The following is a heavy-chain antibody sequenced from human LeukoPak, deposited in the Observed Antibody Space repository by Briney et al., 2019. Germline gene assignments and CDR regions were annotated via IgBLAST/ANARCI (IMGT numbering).Heavy chain of an antibody. Sequence: GGSLRLSCAASGFTFSSYGMHWVRQAPGKGLEWVAVISYDGSNKYYADSVKGRFTISRDNSKNTLYPQMNSLRAEDTAVYYCAKAGKNIVATMPKSFDYWGQGTLVTVSS. CDR3: AKAGKNIVATMPKSFDY. V-gene: IGHV3-30*18. CDR1: GFTFSSYG. CDR2: ISYDGSNK. J-gene: IGHJ4*02. D-gene: IGHD5-12*01.